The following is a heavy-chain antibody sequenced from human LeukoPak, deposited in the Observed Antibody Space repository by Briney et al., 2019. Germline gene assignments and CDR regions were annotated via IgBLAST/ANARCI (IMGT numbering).Heavy chain of an antibody. CDR1: GFTFSSYA. CDR2: ISGSGGST. CDR3: AKDRGIAAAGSRFDY. J-gene: IGHJ4*02. Sequence: GGSLRLSCAASGFTFSSYAMSWVRQAPGKGLEWVSAISGSGGSTYYADPVKGRFTISRDNSKNTLYLQMNSLRAEDTAVYYCAKDRGIAAAGSRFDYWGQGTLVTVSS. V-gene: IGHV3-23*01. D-gene: IGHD6-13*01.